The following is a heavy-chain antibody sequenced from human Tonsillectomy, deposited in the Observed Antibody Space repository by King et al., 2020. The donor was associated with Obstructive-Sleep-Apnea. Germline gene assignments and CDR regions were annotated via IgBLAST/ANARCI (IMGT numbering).Heavy chain of an antibody. CDR2: ISSISSYT. D-gene: IGHD5-12*01. CDR3: ARDGSGYDSYNWFDP. J-gene: IGHJ5*02. Sequence: VQLVESGGALVKPGGSLRLSCAASGFTFSDYYMSWIRQAPGKGLEWVSYISSISSYTNYADSVKGRFTISSDNAKNSLYLQMNSLRAEDTAVYYCARDGSGYDSYNWFDPWGQGTLVTVSS. CDR1: GFTFSDYY. V-gene: IGHV3-11*06.